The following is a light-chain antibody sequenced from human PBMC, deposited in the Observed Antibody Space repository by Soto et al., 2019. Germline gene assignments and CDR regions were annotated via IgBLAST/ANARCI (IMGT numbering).Light chain of an antibody. CDR2: EVS. J-gene: IGLJ2*01. CDR1: RSDVGGYNY. CDR3: SSYAGSNILV. V-gene: IGLV2-8*01. Sequence: QSALTQPPSASGSPGQSVTISCTGTRSDVGGYNYVSWYQQHPGKAPKLMIYEVSKRPSGVPDRFSGSKSGNTASLTVSGLQPKDEANYYCSSYAGSNILVFGGGTKVTVL.